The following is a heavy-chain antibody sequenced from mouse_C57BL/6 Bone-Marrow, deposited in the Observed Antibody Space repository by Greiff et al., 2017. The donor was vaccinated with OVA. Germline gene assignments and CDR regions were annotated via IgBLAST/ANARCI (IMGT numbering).Heavy chain of an antibody. J-gene: IGHJ1*03. CDR3: ARREITTVDWYFDV. CDR2: ILPGSGST. CDR1: GYTFTGYW. V-gene: IGHV1-9*01. Sequence: VKLVESGAELLKPGASVKLSCKATGYTFTGYWIEWVKQRPGHGLEWIGEILPGSGSTNYNEKFKGKATFTADTSSNTAYMQLSSLTTEDSAIYYCARREITTVDWYFDVWGTGTTVTVSS. D-gene: IGHD1-1*01.